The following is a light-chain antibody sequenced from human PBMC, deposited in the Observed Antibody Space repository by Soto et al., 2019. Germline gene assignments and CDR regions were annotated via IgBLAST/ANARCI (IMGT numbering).Light chain of an antibody. Sequence: DIQMTQSPSSLSASVGDRVTITCRASQSISTYLTWYQQKPGKAPNLLIYSASSLHTGVPSRFRGSGSGTDFTLTIRSLQPEDFATYYCQHSYSSPTFGQGTMVEIK. J-gene: IGKJ2*01. CDR1: QSISTY. CDR2: SAS. CDR3: QHSYSSPT. V-gene: IGKV1-39*01.